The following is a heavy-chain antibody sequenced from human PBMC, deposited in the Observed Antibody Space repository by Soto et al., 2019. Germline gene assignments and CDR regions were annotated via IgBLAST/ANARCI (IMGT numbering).Heavy chain of an antibody. CDR3: ARDPILLWFGELPQGAPPGPYFDY. CDR2: IRSKANSYDT. Sequence: PGGSLRLSCAASGFTFSGSAMHWVRQASGKGLEWVGRIRSKANSYDTAYADSVKGRFTISRDNSKNTLYLQMNSLRAEDTAVYYCARDPILLWFGELPQGAPPGPYFDYWGQGTLVTVSS. CDR1: GFTFSGSA. D-gene: IGHD3-10*01. J-gene: IGHJ4*02. V-gene: IGHV3-73*01.